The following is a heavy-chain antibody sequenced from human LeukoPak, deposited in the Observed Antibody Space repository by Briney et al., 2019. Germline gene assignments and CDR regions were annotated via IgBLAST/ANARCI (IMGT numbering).Heavy chain of an antibody. D-gene: IGHD1-26*01. CDR1: GGSISSSNCY. CDR2: IYTSGST. J-gene: IGHJ4*02. Sequence: SQTLSLTCSVSGGSISSSNCYWNWIRQPAGKGLEWIGRIYTSGSTNYNPSLKSRVTISVDTSKNQFSLKLSSVTAADTAVYYCARLGESYYYFDYWGQGTLVTVSS. CDR3: ARLGESYYYFDY. V-gene: IGHV4-61*02.